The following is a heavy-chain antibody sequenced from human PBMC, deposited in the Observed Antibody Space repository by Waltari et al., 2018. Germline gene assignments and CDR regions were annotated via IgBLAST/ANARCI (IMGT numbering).Heavy chain of an antibody. V-gene: IGHV3-11*04. CDR1: GFTFSDYS. J-gene: IGHJ4*02. Sequence: QVRLVESGGNWVTPGGSLRLSCTGSGFTFSDYSMTWIRQAPGKGRGWVSYITTSRRTQYYADSVKGRFSISRDDFANSVFLEMNNLGVEDSAVYYCVRDVWPHCSDDCYSPGYWGQGTLVTVSS. D-gene: IGHD2-21*02. CDR3: VRDVWPHCSDDCYSPGY. CDR2: ITTSRRTQ.